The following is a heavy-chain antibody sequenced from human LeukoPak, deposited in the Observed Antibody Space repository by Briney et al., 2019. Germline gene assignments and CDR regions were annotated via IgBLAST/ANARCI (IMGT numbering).Heavy chain of an antibody. CDR3: ARGYSYGSYYGMDV. CDR1: GGSISSGGYS. V-gene: IGHV4-30-2*01. Sequence: SETLSLTCAVSGGSISSGGYSWSWIRQPPGTGLEWIGYIYHSGSTYYNPSLKSRVTISVDRSKNQFSLKLSSVTAADTAVYYCARGYSYGSYYGMDVWGQGTTVTVSS. CDR2: IYHSGST. J-gene: IGHJ6*02. D-gene: IGHD5-18*01.